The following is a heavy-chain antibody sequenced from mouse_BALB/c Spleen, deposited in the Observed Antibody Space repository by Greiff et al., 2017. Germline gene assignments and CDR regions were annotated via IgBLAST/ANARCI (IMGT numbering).Heavy chain of an antibody. CDR1: GFSLTSYG. V-gene: IGHV2-2*02. D-gene: IGHD1-1*01. CDR2: IWSGGST. CDR3: AKNSDGTFVDY. Sequence: VQLVESGPGLVQPSQCLSITCTASGFSLTSYGVHWVRQSPGKGLEWLGVIWSGGSTDYNAHFIYRLSISKDNSKCQVFFKMNRLQANDTAIYYCAKNSDGTFVDYWGQGTTLTVSS. J-gene: IGHJ2*01.